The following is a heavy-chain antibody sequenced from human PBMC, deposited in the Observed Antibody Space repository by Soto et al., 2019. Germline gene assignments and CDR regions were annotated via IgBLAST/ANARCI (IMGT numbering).Heavy chain of an antibody. CDR2: ISGSGGST. CDR1: GFTFSSYA. D-gene: IGHD2-15*01. Sequence: LRLSCAASGFTFSSYAMSWVRQAPGKGLEWVSAISGSGGSTYYADSVKGRFTISRDNSKNTLYLQMNSLRAEDTAVYYCAKADIVVVVAATLWFDPWGQGTLVTVSS. J-gene: IGHJ5*02. CDR3: AKADIVVVVAATLWFDP. V-gene: IGHV3-23*01.